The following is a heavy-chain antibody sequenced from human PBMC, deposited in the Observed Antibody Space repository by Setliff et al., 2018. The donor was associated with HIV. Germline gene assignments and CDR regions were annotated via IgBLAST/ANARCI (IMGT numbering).Heavy chain of an antibody. CDR2: VYYSGST. D-gene: IGHD5-12*01. V-gene: IGHV4-39*07. Sequence: PSETLSLTCTVSGASISSSSYYWGWIRQPPGKGLEWIGSVYYSGSTYYNPSLKSRVTISIDTSKNQFSLKLTSVTAADTAVYYCARRGAYGYDYFDYWGPGILVTVSS. CDR3: ARRGAYGYDYFDY. CDR1: GASISSSSYY. J-gene: IGHJ4*02.